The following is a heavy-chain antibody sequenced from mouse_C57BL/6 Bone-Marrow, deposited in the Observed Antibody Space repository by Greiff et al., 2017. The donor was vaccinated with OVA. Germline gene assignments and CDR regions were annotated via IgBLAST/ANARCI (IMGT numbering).Heavy chain of an antibody. Sequence: EVQRVESGEGLVKPGGCLKLSCAASGFTFSSYAMSWVRQTPEKRLEWVAYISSGGDYIYYADTVKGRFTISRDNARNTLYLQMSSLKSEDTAMYYCTRGTVYFDYWGQGTTLTVSS. CDR3: TRGTVYFDY. CDR2: ISSGGDYI. D-gene: IGHD4-1*01. CDR1: GFTFSSYA. V-gene: IGHV5-9-1*02. J-gene: IGHJ2*01.